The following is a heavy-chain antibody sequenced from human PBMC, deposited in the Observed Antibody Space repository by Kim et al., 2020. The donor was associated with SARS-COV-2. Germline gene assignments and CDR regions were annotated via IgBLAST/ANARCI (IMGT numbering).Heavy chain of an antibody. V-gene: IGHV1-3*01. Sequence: KYSQKFQGRVTITRDTSASTAYMELSSLRSEDTAVYYCARETSGAAAASYWGQGTLVTVSS. D-gene: IGHD6-13*01. CDR3: ARETSGAAAASY. J-gene: IGHJ4*02.